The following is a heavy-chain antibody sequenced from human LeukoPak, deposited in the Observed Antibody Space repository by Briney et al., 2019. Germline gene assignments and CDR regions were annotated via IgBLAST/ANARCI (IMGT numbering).Heavy chain of an antibody. CDR2: INWNGGST. D-gene: IGHD3-22*01. J-gene: IGHJ4*02. Sequence: PGGSLRLSCAASGFTFDDYGMSWVRQAPGKGLEWVSGINWNGGSTGYADSVKGRFTISRDNSQSTLYLQMNSLRAEDTAVYYCARARNNYDSSGFSALDYWGQGTLVTVSS. CDR1: GFTFDDYG. CDR3: ARARNNYDSSGFSALDY. V-gene: IGHV3-20*04.